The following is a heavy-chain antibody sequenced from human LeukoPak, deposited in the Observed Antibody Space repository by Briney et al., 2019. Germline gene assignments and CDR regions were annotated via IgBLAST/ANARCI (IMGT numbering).Heavy chain of an antibody. CDR2: IRSKADTYAT. Sequence: PGGSLRLSCAASGFTFSGSSMHWVRQAPGKGLEWVGRIRSKADTYATAYAASVKGRFTISRDDSKNMAYLQMNSLKTEDTAIYFCTRLRSISGYSPWGQGTLVTVSS. J-gene: IGHJ5*02. CDR1: GFTFSGSS. D-gene: IGHD3-22*01. V-gene: IGHV3-73*01. CDR3: TRLRSISGYSP.